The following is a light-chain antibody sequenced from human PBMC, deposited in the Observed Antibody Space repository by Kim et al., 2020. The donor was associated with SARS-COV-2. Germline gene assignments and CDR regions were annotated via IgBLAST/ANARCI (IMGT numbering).Light chain of an antibody. CDR2: ESS. V-gene: IGKV3-11*01. Sequence: EIVLTQSPATLSLSPGERATLSCRASQSVSTYLAWYQQKPGQAPRLLIYESSSRATGIPARFSGSGSGTEFTLTISSLEPEDFAVYYCQQRYNWITFGQGTRLEIK. CDR3: QQRYNWIT. J-gene: IGKJ5*01. CDR1: QSVSTY.